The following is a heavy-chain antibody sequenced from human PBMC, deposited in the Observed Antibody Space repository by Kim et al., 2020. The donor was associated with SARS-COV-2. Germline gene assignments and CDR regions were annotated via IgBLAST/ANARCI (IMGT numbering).Heavy chain of an antibody. CDR1: GFTFSSYA. V-gene: IGHV3-23*01. Sequence: GGSLRLSCAASGFTFSSYAMSWVRQAPGKGLEWVSAISGSGGSTYYADSVKGRFTISRDNSKNTLYLQMNSLRAEDTAVYYCATQRDYGGNRYFDYWGQGTLVTVSS. CDR2: ISGSGGST. J-gene: IGHJ4*02. CDR3: ATQRDYGGNRYFDY. D-gene: IGHD4-17*01.